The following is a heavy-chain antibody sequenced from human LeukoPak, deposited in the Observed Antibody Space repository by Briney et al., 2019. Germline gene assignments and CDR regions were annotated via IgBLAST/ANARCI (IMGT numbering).Heavy chain of an antibody. CDR3: ARGVVVAAIVEYFQH. CDR1: GGSISSYY. V-gene: IGHV4-59*01. CDR2: IYYSGST. Sequence: PSETLSLTCTVSGGSISSYYWSWIRQPPGKGLEWIGYIYYSGSTNYNLSLKSRVTISVDTSKNQFSLKLSSVTAADTAVYYCARGVVVAAIVEYFQHWGQGTLVTVSS. D-gene: IGHD2-15*01. J-gene: IGHJ1*01.